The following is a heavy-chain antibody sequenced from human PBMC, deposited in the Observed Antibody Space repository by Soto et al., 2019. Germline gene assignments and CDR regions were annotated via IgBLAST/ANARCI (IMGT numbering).Heavy chain of an antibody. CDR3: ARDSEWELLHRY. J-gene: IGHJ4*02. D-gene: IGHD1-26*01. CDR2: FSAYIGNT. CDR1: GYTFSTYG. Sequence: ASVKVSCKASGYTFSTYGISWVRQAPGQGLEWMVWFSAYIGNTNYEQKLQGRLTLTTDTSTNTPYLELRSLSSDDTAVYYCARDSEWELLHRYWGQGTLVTVSS. V-gene: IGHV1-18*01.